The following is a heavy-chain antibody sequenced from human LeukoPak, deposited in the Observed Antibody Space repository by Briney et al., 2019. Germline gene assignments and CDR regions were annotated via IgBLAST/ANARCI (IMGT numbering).Heavy chain of an antibody. D-gene: IGHD3-10*01. CDR2: IYYSGST. J-gene: IGHJ4*02. Sequence: LRLSCAASGFIVSGDFMSWVRQAPGKGLEWIGYIYYSGSTYYNPSLKSRVTISVDTSKNQFSLKLSSVTAADTAVYYCARVSGSYADYWGQGTLVTVSS. CDR3: ARVSGSYADY. V-gene: IGHV4-31*02. CDR1: GFIVSGDF.